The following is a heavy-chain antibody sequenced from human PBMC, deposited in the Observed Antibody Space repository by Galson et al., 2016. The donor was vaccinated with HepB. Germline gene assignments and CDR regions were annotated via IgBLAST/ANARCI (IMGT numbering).Heavy chain of an antibody. CDR1: GFSVSSNY. CDR2: IYSDETT. V-gene: IGHV3-53*01. D-gene: IGHD3-16*02. J-gene: IGHJ4*02. CDR3: ARVWGSYRDFDY. Sequence: SLRLSCAVSGFSVSSNYMSWVRQAPGRGLEWLSIIYSDETTSYAESVKGRFTISRDDSKNTLNLQMNSLRAEDTAIYYCARVWGSYRDFDYWGQGTPVTVSS.